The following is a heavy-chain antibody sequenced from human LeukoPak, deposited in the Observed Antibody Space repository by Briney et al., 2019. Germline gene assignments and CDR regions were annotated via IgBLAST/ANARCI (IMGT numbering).Heavy chain of an antibody. CDR1: GDSVSSNSAA. V-gene: IGHV6-1*01. Sequence: SQTLSLTCAISGDSVSSNSAAWNWIRQSPSRGLEWLGRTYYGPKWYNDYAVSVKSRITINPDTSKNQFSLQLNSVTPEDTAVYYCARRSDYGGNWYFDLWGRGTLVTVSS. CDR3: ARRSDYGGNWYFDL. CDR2: TYYGPKWYN. D-gene: IGHD4-23*01. J-gene: IGHJ2*01.